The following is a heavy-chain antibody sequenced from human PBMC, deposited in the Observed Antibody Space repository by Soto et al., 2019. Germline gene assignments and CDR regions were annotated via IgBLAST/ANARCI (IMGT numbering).Heavy chain of an antibody. CDR2: IWYDGSNK. Sequence: GGSLRLSCAASGFTFSSDWMHWVRQAPGKGLEWVAVIWYDGSNKYYADSVKGRFTISRDNSKNTLYLQMNSLRAEDTAVYYCARDYSSYGPFDYWGQGTLVTVSS. V-gene: IGHV3-33*08. CDR3: ARDYSSYGPFDY. CDR1: GFTFSSDW. D-gene: IGHD5-18*01. J-gene: IGHJ4*02.